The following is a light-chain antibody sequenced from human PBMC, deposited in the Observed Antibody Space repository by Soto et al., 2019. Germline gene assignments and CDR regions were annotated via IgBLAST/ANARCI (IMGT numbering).Light chain of an antibody. V-gene: IGKV3-11*01. CDR1: QSVDRN. CDR2: GAS. CDR3: QQRSKWPLT. J-gene: IGKJ4*01. Sequence: EIVLTQSPVTLSLSPGERATLSCRASQSVDRNLVWYRQKPGQPPRLLIYGASNRAAGIPARFSGSGSGTDFTLTISSLEPADFAVYYCQQRSKWPLTFGGGTEVEIK.